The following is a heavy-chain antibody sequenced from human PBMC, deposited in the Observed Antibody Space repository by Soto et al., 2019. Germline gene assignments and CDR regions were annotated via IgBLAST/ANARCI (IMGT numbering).Heavy chain of an antibody. CDR3: VRGGVGIGNHFDS. CDR1: NGSISGFY. V-gene: IGHV4-59*12. Sequence: PSETLSLTCSVSNGSISGFYWTWIRQPPGKILEWIGYIHYSGRADYNPSLTSRATISVDTSKNQFSLDLKSITAADTAVSYGVRGGVGIGNHFDSWGRGTLVTVSS. CDR2: IHYSGRA. D-gene: IGHD1-26*01. J-gene: IGHJ4*02.